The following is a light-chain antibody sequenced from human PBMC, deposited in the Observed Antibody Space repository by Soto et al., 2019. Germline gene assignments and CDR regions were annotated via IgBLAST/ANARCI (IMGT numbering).Light chain of an antibody. J-gene: IGKJ1*01. Sequence: ILMTQSPATLSVSPGERATLSCRASQSVSNNLAWYQQKPGQAPSLLIYDASTMATGIPARFSGSGSGTEFTLTISGLQSEDFAVYYCQQYNNWPPWTFGQGTKVEIK. V-gene: IGKV3-15*01. CDR3: QQYNNWPPWT. CDR1: QSVSNN. CDR2: DAS.